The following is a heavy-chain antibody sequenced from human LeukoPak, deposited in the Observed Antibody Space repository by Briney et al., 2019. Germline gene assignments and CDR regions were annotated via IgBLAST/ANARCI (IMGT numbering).Heavy chain of an antibody. CDR2: IYPGDSDA. CDR1: GYTFTNYW. V-gene: IGHV5-51*01. CDR3: ARISGSYPFDY. D-gene: IGHD1-26*01. Sequence: GESLKISCKGSGYTFTNYWIGWVRQIPGKGLEWMGIIYPGDSDARYSPSFQGQVTISAEKSMSTAYLQWGSLKASDTAMYLCARISGSYPFDYWGQGTLVTVSS. J-gene: IGHJ4*02.